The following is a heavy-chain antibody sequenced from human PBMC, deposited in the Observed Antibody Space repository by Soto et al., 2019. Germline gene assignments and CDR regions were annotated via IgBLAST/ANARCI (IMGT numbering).Heavy chain of an antibody. CDR3: ALVLREESDWFEP. V-gene: IGHV4-30-4*01. CDR1: GGSISSGDCY. CDR2: IYYSGST. D-gene: IGHD4-17*01. Sequence: QVQLQESGPGLVKPSQTLSLPCTVSGGSISSGDCYWSWIRQPTGKGLEWIGYIYYSGSTYYNPSLKSRVTTSVDTSKNQFSLKLCSVTAADTGVYYCALVLREESDWFEPWGQGTLVTVSS. J-gene: IGHJ5*02.